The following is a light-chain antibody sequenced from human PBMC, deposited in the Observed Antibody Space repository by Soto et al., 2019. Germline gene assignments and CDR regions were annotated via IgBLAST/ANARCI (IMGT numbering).Light chain of an antibody. CDR2: GAS. J-gene: IGKJ2*01. Sequence: EIVMTQSPATLSVSPGERATLSCRASQSVSSSLAWYQQKPGQAPRLLIYGASTRATGIPARFSGSVSGTEFTLTISSLQSEDFAVYYCQQYNNWYTFGQGTKLEIK. CDR3: QQYNNWYT. CDR1: QSVSSS. V-gene: IGKV3D-15*01.